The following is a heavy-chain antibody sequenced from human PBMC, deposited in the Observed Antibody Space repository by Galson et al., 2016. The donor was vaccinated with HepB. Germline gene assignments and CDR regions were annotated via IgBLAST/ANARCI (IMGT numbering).Heavy chain of an antibody. CDR2: IYSGENA. CDR3: AEDRGAAYCSGSTCYGLVLHR. Sequence: SLRLSCAASGFSVGTNYMTWVRQAPGKGLEWVSVIYSGENAYYADSVKGRFTISRDISKNTLILQMTSLRAEDTAVYFCAEDRGAAYCSGSTCYGLVLHRWGQGTLVSVSS. CDR1: GFSVGTNY. J-gene: IGHJ1*01. V-gene: IGHV3-53*01. D-gene: IGHD2-2*01.